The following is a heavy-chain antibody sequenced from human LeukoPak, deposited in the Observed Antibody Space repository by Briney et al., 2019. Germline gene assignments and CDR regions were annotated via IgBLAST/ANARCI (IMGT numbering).Heavy chain of an antibody. Sequence: QPGRSLRLSCAASGFTFSSYAMHWVRQAPGKGLEWVAVISYDGSNKYYADSVKGRFTISRDNSKNTLYLQMNSLRAEDTAVYYCARESSTSSAFDIWGQGTMVTVSS. J-gene: IGHJ3*02. V-gene: IGHV3-30-3*01. CDR3: ARESSTSSAFDI. CDR1: GFTFSSYA. D-gene: IGHD2-2*01. CDR2: ISYDGSNK.